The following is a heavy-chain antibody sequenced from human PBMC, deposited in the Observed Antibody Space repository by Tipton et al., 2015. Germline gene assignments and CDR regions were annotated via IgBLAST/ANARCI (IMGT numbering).Heavy chain of an antibody. CDR3: ARDLEHGMDV. J-gene: IGHJ6*02. D-gene: IGHD5-24*01. CDR2: ISDSGTT. V-gene: IGHV4-59*12. CDR1: GGSMSSYS. Sequence: LRLSCTVAGGSMSSYSWSWIRQSPGKGLEWIGYISDSGTTNYNPSLKSRVTISVDSSTNQFFLILSSVTAADTAVYYCARDLEHGMDVWGHGTTVTVSS.